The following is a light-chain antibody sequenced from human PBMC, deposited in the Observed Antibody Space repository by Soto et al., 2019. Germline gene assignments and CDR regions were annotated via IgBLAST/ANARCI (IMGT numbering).Light chain of an antibody. CDR1: QGIGVY. Sequence: DIQMTQSPSSVSASLGDRVTITCRASQGIGVYLSWFQQKPGNVPKLLIYAASTLQSGVPSRFSGSGSGTDFTLTISSLQPEDVATYYCQKYNSAPLTFGGGTKVEIK. J-gene: IGKJ4*01. V-gene: IGKV1-27*01. CDR3: QKYNSAPLT. CDR2: AAS.